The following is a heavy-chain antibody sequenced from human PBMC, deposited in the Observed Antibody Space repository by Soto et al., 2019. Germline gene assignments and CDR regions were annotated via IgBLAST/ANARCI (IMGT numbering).Heavy chain of an antibody. Sequence: SETLSLTCAVYGGSFSGYYWSWIRQPPGKGLERIGEINHSGSTNYNPSLKSRVTISVDTSKNQFSLKLSSVTAADTAVYYCARGITRGSWYVWFWFDPWGQGTLVTVSS. CDR2: INHSGST. D-gene: IGHD6-13*01. J-gene: IGHJ5*02. CDR3: ARGITRGSWYVWFWFDP. CDR1: GGSFSGYY. V-gene: IGHV4-34*01.